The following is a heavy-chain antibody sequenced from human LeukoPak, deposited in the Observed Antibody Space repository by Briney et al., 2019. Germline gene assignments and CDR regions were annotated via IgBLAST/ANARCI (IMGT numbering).Heavy chain of an antibody. V-gene: IGHV3-74*01. Sequence: GGSLRLSCAASGFTFTTYWMHWVRQAPGKGLVWVSHINSDGSITSYADSVKGRFTISRDNAKNTLYLQMNSLRAEDTAVYYCVRAPPYSSASWGYYGMDVWGQGTTVTVSS. CDR1: GFTFTTYW. J-gene: IGHJ6*02. CDR2: INSDGSIT. D-gene: IGHD6-19*01. CDR3: VRAPPYSSASWGYYGMDV.